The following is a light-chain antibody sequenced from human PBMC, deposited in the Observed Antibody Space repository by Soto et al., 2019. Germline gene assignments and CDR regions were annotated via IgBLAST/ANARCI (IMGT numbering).Light chain of an antibody. Sequence: EIVMTQSPATLSLSPGERATLSFRASQRVYSNLAWYQQKPGQTPRLLIYESSTRATGIPARFSGGGSGTEFTLTISSLQSEDFADYFCQQYQSWPLTFGGGTKVEIK. V-gene: IGKV3-15*01. CDR2: ESS. J-gene: IGKJ4*01. CDR3: QQYQSWPLT. CDR1: QRVYSN.